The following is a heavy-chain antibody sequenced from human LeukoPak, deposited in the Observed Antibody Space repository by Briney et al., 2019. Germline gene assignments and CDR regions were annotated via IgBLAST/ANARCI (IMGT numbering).Heavy chain of an antibody. D-gene: IGHD6-6*01. CDR3: VRGEAARPLFDY. CDR1: GGSFSGYY. V-gene: IGHV4-34*01. J-gene: IGHJ4*02. CDR2: INHSGST. Sequence: PSETLSLTCAVYGGSFSGYYWSWIRQPPGKGLEWIGEINHSGSTNYNPSLKSRVTISVDTSKNQFSLKLSSVTAADTAVYYCVRGEAARPLFDYWGQGTLVTVSS.